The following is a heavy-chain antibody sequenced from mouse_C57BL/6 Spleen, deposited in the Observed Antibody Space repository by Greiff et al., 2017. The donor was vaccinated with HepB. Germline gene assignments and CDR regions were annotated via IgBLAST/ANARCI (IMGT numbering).Heavy chain of an antibody. Sequence: VMLVESGPGLVAPSQSLSITCTVSGFSLTSYGVHWVRQPPGKGLEWLVVIWSDGSTTYNSALKSRLSISKDNSKSQVFLKMNSLQTDDTAMYYCASGIYYGNYVFAYWGQGTLVTVSA. CDR3: ASGIYYGNYVFAY. D-gene: IGHD2-1*01. V-gene: IGHV2-6*03. CDR2: IWSDGST. CDR1: GFSLTSYG. J-gene: IGHJ3*01.